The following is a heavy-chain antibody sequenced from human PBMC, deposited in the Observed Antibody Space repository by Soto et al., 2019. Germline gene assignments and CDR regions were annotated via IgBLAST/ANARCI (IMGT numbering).Heavy chain of an antibody. CDR3: ARDRAVEDYYYGMDV. CDR2: IIPIFGTA. Sequence: SVKVSCKASGGTFSSYAISWVRQAPGQGLEWMGGIIPIFGTANYAQKFQGRVTITADESTSTAYMELSSLRSEDTAVYYCARDRAVEDYYYGMDVWGQGTTVTVSS. CDR1: GGTFSSYA. V-gene: IGHV1-69*13. J-gene: IGHJ6*02.